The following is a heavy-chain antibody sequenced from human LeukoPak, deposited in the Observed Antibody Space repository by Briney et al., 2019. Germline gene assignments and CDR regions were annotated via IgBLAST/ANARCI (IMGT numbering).Heavy chain of an antibody. J-gene: IGHJ5*02. D-gene: IGHD2-2*02. Sequence: GGSLRLSCAASGFTFSNAWMNWVRQAPGKGLEWVGRIKSKTDGGTTDYAAPVKGRFTISRDDSKNTLYLQMNSLKTEDTAVYYCTTDHLGYCSSTSCYKLDPWGQGTLVTVSS. CDR1: GFTFSNAW. CDR3: TTDHLGYCSSTSCYKLDP. CDR2: IKSKTDGGTT. V-gene: IGHV3-15*01.